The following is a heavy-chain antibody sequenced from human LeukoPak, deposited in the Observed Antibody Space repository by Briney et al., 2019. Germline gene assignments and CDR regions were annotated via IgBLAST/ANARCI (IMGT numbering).Heavy chain of an antibody. CDR3: ARSRVWGTRLNWFDP. Sequence: SETLSLTCTVSGGSLSSSSYYCGWIRQPPGKGLEWIGSIYYSGSTYYNPSLKSRVTISVDTSKNQFSLKLSSVTAADTAVYYCARSRVWGTRLNWFDPWGQGTLVTVSS. CDR1: GGSLSSSSYY. CDR2: IYYSGST. D-gene: IGHD3-16*01. V-gene: IGHV4-39*01. J-gene: IGHJ5*02.